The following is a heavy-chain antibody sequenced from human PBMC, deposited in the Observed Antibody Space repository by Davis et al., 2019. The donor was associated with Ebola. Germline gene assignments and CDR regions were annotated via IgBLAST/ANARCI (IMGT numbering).Heavy chain of an antibody. CDR2: IYYSGST. CDR1: GGPISSYY. Sequence: MPSETLSLTCTVPGGPISSYYWSWIRQPPGKGLEWIGYIYYSGSTNYNPSLKSRVTISVDTSKNQFSLKLSSVTAADTAVYYCARGARYRSAWFDSWGRGTLVTVSS. CDR3: ARGARYRSAWFDS. J-gene: IGHJ5*01. D-gene: IGHD6-19*01. V-gene: IGHV4-59*01.